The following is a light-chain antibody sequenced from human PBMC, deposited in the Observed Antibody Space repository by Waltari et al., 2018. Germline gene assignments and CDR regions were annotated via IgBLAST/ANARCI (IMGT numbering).Light chain of an antibody. J-gene: IGKJ1*01. V-gene: IGKV6-21*02. CDR3: HQSSSLPPT. CDR2: YAS. Sequence: ELVLTQSSAFQSVNPKENVTLPCRASQRIGSILHWYQQKPGQSPKLLIKYASQSISGVPSRFSGSGSGTDFTLTINSLEAEDVATYYCHQSSSLPPTFGQGTKVEIK. CDR1: QRIGSI.